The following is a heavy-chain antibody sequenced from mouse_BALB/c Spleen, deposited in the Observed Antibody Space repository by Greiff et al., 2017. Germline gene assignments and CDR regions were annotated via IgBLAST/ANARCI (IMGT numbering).Heavy chain of an antibody. Sequence: VQLQQSGAELVKPGASVKLSCTASGFNIKDTYMHWVKQRPEQGLEWIGRIDPANGNTKYDPKFQGKATITADTSSNTAYLQLSSLTSEDTAVYYCAWGVYDGYSFDYWGQGTTRTVSS. J-gene: IGHJ2*01. CDR3: AWGVYDGYSFDY. CDR2: IDPANGNT. CDR1: GFNIKDTY. D-gene: IGHD2-3*01. V-gene: IGHV14-3*02.